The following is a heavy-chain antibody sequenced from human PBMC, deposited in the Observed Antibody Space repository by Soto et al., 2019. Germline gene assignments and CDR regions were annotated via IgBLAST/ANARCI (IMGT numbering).Heavy chain of an antibody. CDR3: ARAVTQGIAAAGTWHWFDP. J-gene: IGHJ5*02. Sequence: PGGSLRLSCAASGFTVSNNYMSWVRQAPGQGLEWVSVIYSRGDTYYADSVKGRFTISRDSSKNTLYLQMNSLRAEDTAVYYCARAVTQGIAAAGTWHWFDPWGQGTLVTVSS. V-gene: IGHV3-53*05. CDR1: GFTVSNNY. D-gene: IGHD6-13*01. CDR2: IYSRGDT.